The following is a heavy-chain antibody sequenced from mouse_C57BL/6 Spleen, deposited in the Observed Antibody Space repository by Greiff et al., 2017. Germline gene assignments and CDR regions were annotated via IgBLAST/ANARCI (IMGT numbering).Heavy chain of an antibody. Sequence: EVQGVESGGGLVQPGGSLKLSCAASGFTFSDYYMYWVRQTPEKRLEWVAYISNGGGSTYYPDTVKGRFTISRDNAKNTLYLQMSRLKSEDTAMYYCARPASIGGFAYWGQGTLVTVSA. CDR1: GFTFSDYY. D-gene: IGHD2-14*01. CDR3: ARPASIGGFAY. CDR2: ISNGGGST. J-gene: IGHJ3*01. V-gene: IGHV5-12*01.